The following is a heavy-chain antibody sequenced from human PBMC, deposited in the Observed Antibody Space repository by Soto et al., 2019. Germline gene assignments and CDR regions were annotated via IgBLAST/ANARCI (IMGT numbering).Heavy chain of an antibody. CDR3: ARVGRSGYYRDYFDY. V-gene: IGHV1-46*01. J-gene: IGHJ4*02. D-gene: IGHD3-3*01. CDR2: INPSGGST. Sequence: ASVKVSCKASGYTFTSYYMHWVRQAPGQGLEWMGIINPSGGSTSYAQKFQGRVTMTRDTSTSTVYMELSSLRSEDTAVYYCARVGRSGYYRDYFDYWGQGTLVTVSS. CDR1: GYTFTSYY.